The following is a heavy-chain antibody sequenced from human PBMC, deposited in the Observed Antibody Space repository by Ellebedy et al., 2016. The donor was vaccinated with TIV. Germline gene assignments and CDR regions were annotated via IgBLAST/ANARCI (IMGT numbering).Heavy chain of an antibody. CDR2: SDYSGST. CDR3: ARGGSTVRGVIGY. J-gene: IGHJ4*02. V-gene: IGHV4-31*03. CDR1: GGSITSEAYY. D-gene: IGHD3-10*01. Sequence: MPSETLSLTCTVSGGSITSEAYYLSWIRQYPGKGLEWIGFSDYSGSTNYNASLKGRVEISIDKSTNQFSLKLTSVTAADTAVYFCARGGSTVRGVIGYWGQGTLVTVSS.